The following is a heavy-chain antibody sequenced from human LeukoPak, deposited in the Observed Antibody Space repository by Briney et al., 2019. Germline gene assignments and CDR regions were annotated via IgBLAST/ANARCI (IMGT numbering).Heavy chain of an antibody. D-gene: IGHD3-10*01. Sequence: SETLSLTCAVYGRSFSGYYWSWIRQPPGKGLEWIGEINHSGSTNYNPSLKSRVTISVDTSKNQFSLKLSSVTAADTAVYYCARDAAPYYYGSGIFRKNNWFDPWGQGTLVTVSS. CDR1: GRSFSGYY. CDR3: ARDAAPYYYGSGIFRKNNWFDP. J-gene: IGHJ5*02. CDR2: INHSGST. V-gene: IGHV4-34*01.